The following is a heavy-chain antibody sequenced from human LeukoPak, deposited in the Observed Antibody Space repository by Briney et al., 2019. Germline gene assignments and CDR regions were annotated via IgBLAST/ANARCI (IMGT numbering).Heavy chain of an antibody. D-gene: IGHD3-3*01. CDR2: INHSGST. CDR1: GGSFSGYY. V-gene: IGHV4-34*01. Sequence: SETLSLTCAVYGGSFSGYYWSWIRQPPGKGLEWIGEINHSGSTNYNPSLKSRVTISVDTSKNQFSLKLSSVTAADTAVYYCARQEGDFWSGYYPNWLDPWGQGTLVTVSS. CDR3: ARQEGDFWSGYYPNWLDP. J-gene: IGHJ5*02.